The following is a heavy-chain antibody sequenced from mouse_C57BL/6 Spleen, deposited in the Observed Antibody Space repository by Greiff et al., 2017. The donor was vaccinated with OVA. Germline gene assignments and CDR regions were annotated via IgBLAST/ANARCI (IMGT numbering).Heavy chain of an antibody. Sequence: VQLQQPGAELVRPGSSVKLSCKASGYTFTSYWMDWVKQRPGQGLEWIGNIYPSDSETHYNQKFKDKATLTVDKSSSTAYMQLSSLTSEDSAVYYCARRSLGRGYFDVWGTGTTVTVSS. CDR2: IYPSDSET. J-gene: IGHJ1*03. D-gene: IGHD4-1*01. CDR1: GYTFTSYW. V-gene: IGHV1-61*01. CDR3: ARRSLGRGYFDV.